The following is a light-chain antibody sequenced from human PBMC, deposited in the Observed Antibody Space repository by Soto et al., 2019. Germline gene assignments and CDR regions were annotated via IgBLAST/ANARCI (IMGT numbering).Light chain of an antibody. CDR1: SSNIGAGYD. CDR2: GNN. CDR3: QSYENSLNGPVV. Sequence: QSVLTQPPSVSGAPGQRVTISCTGSSSNIGAGYDVHWYQQLPGTAPKLLIYGNNNRPSGVPDRFSGSKSGTSASLAITGLQAEDEADYHCQSYENSLNGPVVFGGGTKLTVL. J-gene: IGLJ2*01. V-gene: IGLV1-40*01.